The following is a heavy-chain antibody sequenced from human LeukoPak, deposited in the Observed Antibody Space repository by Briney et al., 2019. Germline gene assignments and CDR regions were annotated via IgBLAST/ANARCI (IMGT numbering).Heavy chain of an antibody. CDR3: ARDTGGPLDY. V-gene: IGHV3-21*01. CDR2: ISGRINYI. Sequence: GGSLRLSCAASGFTFSSYSMNWVRQAPGKGLEWVSFISGRINYIYYADSVRGRFTISRDNAKNSLYLQMNSLRAEDTAVYYCARDTGGPLDYWGQGNLVTVSS. D-gene: IGHD2-8*02. J-gene: IGHJ4*02. CDR1: GFTFSSYS.